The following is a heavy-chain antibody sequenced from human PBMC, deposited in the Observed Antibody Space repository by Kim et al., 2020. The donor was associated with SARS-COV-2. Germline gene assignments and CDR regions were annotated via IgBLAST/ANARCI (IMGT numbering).Heavy chain of an antibody. Sequence: ASVKVSCKASGYTFTGYYMHWVRQAPGQGLEWMGWINPNSGGTNYAQKFQGRVTMTRDTSISTAYMELSRLRSDDTAVYYCARDTRYSYGYYYYYGMDVWGQGTTVTVSS. J-gene: IGHJ6*02. D-gene: IGHD5-18*01. CDR2: INPNSGGT. V-gene: IGHV1-2*02. CDR1: GYTFTGYY. CDR3: ARDTRYSYGYYYYYGMDV.